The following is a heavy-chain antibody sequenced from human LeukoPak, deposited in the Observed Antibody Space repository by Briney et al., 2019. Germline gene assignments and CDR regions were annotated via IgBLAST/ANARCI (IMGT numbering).Heavy chain of an antibody. CDR3: THRPDYGMDV. CDR1: GFTFSSYW. Sequence: GGSLRLSCAASGFTFSSYWMHWVRQAPGKGLVWVSHINSDGSSTSYADSVKGRFTISRDNAKNTLYLQTNSLRADDTAVYYCTHRPDYGMDVWGQGTTVTVSS. V-gene: IGHV3-74*01. J-gene: IGHJ6*02. CDR2: INSDGSST.